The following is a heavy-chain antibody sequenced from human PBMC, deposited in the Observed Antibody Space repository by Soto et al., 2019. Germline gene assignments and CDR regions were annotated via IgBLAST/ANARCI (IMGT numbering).Heavy chain of an antibody. Sequence: QVQLQQWGAGLLKPSETLSLTCAVYGGFVSSGSYYWSWIRQPPGKGLEWIGEMSHSGGTHFNPSLKSRVTISVDTSKNQFSLKMSSGPAADTALYYCARVERGTATTVVDAFDIWGPGTMVTVSS. V-gene: IGHV4-34*01. D-gene: IGHD1-1*01. CDR1: GGFVSSGSYY. CDR2: MSHSGGT. CDR3: ARVERGTATTVVDAFDI. J-gene: IGHJ3*02.